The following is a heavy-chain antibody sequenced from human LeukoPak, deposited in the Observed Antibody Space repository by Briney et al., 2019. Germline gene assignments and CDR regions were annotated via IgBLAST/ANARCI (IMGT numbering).Heavy chain of an antibody. CDR1: GFTFSSYS. Sequence: SGGSLRLSCAASGFTFSSYSMNWVRQAPGKGLEWVSSISSSSSYIYYADSVKGRFTISRDNAKNSLYLQMNSLRAEDTAVYYCARDGRIAVAGTLDYWGQGTLVTVSS. D-gene: IGHD6-19*01. J-gene: IGHJ4*02. V-gene: IGHV3-21*01. CDR3: ARDGRIAVAGTLDY. CDR2: ISSSSSYI.